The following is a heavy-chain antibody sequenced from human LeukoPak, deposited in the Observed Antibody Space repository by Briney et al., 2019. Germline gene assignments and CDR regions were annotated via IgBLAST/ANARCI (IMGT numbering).Heavy chain of an antibody. Sequence: ASVNVSCKASGGTFNSYAISWVRQAPGQGLEWMGGIIPIFGTTNYARKFRGRVTLTADKSTRTAYLELSSLSSEDKALYYCARDNDSRDPPHFDYWVQGTLVTVSS. CDR1: GGTFNSYA. CDR2: IIPIFGTT. D-gene: IGHD3-16*01. J-gene: IGHJ4*02. V-gene: IGHV1-69*06. CDR3: ARDNDSRDPPHFDY.